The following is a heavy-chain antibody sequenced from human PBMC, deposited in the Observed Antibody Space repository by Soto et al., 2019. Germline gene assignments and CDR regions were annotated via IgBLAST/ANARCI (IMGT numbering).Heavy chain of an antibody. J-gene: IGHJ4*02. CDR1: GYTFTSYG. CDR2: ISAYNGNT. CDR3: ARAPILPGIAVASTY. Sequence: GASVKVSCKASGYTFTSYGISWVRQASGQGLEWMGWISAYNGNTNYAQKLQGRVTMTTDTSTSTAYMELRSLRSDDTAVYYCARAPILPGIAVASTYWGQGTLVTVSS. D-gene: IGHD6-19*01. V-gene: IGHV1-18*01.